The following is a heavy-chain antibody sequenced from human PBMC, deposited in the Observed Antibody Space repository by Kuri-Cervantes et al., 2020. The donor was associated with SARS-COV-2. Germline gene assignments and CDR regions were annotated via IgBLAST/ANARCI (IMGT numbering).Heavy chain of an antibody. CDR3: TTVTPTSVFDF. J-gene: IGHJ4*02. V-gene: IGHV4-59*01. CDR2: IYYSGSV. CDR1: GGSISSSY. D-gene: IGHD4-17*01. Sequence: GSLRLSCTVSGGSISSSYWSWIRQPPGKGLEWIGYIYYSGSVSYNPSLMSQVTISVDTSKNQFSLRLTSVTAADTAVYYCTTVTPTSVFDFWGQGTLVTVSS.